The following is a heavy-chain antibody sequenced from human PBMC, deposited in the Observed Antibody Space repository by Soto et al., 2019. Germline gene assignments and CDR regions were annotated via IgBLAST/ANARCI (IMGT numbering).Heavy chain of an antibody. CDR2: INWNSGSI. V-gene: IGHV3-9*01. CDR1: GFTFDDYA. D-gene: IGHD3-10*01. CDR3: AKDRGSGSYAANYYYYAMDV. Sequence: DEQLVESGGGLVQPGRSLRLSCAASGFTFDDYAMHWVRQAPGKGLEWVSGINWNSGSIGYADSVKGRFTISRDNAKTSLYLQMNSLRAEDTALYYCAKDRGSGSYAANYYYYAMDVWGQGTTVTVSS. J-gene: IGHJ6*02.